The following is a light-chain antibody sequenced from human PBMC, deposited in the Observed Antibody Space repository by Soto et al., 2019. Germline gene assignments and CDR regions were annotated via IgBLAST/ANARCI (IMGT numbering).Light chain of an antibody. J-gene: IGKJ2*01. CDR1: QSVSSIY. CDR3: QQYSRSPQKMYT. Sequence: EIVLTQSPGTLSLSPGERATLSCRASQSVSSIYLAWYQQKPGQAPRLVIYAASSRATGIPDRFSGSGSGTDFTLTISRVEPEDFAVYYCQQYSRSPQKMYTFGQGTKLEI. V-gene: IGKV3-20*01. CDR2: AAS.